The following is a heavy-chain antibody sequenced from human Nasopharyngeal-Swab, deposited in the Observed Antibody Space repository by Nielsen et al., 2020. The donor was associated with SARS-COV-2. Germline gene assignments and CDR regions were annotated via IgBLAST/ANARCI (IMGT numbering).Heavy chain of an antibody. CDR2: IYYSGST. CDR1: GGSISSYY. Sequence: GSLRLSCTVSGGSISSYYWSWIRQPPGKGLEWIGYIYYSGSTNYNPSLKSRVTISVDTSKNQFSPKLSSVTAADTAVYYCARHLAVAGDFDYWGQGTLVTVSS. J-gene: IGHJ4*02. D-gene: IGHD6-19*01. V-gene: IGHV4-59*08. CDR3: ARHLAVAGDFDY.